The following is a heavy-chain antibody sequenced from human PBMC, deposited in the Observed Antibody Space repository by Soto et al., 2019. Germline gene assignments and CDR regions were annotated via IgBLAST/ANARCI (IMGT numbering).Heavy chain of an antibody. CDR2: ISSDGSNE. V-gene: IGHV3-30-3*01. Sequence: QVQLVESGGGVVQPGRSLRLSCAASGFTFSSYAMHWVRQAPGKGLEWVAVISSDGSNEYYAGSVKGRFTISRDNSKNTLSLPMDSLGAEDTAVYYCARFKGCSGGSCFPYFDYWGQGTLVTVSS. J-gene: IGHJ4*02. CDR3: ARFKGCSGGSCFPYFDY. CDR1: GFTFSSYA. D-gene: IGHD2-15*01.